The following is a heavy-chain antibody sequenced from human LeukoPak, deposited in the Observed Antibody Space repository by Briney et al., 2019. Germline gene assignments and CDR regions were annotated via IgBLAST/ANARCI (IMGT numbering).Heavy chain of an antibody. D-gene: IGHD3-22*01. V-gene: IGHV3-11*01. CDR2: ISSSGSTI. CDR3: ARDTYYYDSSGPDAFDI. CDR1: GFTFSDYY. J-gene: IGHJ3*02. Sequence: GGSLRLSCAASGFTFSDYYMSWLRQAPGKGLEWVSYISSSGSTIYYADSVKGRFTISRDNAKNSLYLQMNSLRAEDTAVYYCARDTYYYDSSGPDAFDIWGQGTMVTVSS.